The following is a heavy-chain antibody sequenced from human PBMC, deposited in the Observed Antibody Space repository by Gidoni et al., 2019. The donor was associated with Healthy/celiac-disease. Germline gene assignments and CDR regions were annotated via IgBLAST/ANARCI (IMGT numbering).Heavy chain of an antibody. Sequence: QVQLQQWGAGLLKPSETLSLTCAVYGGSLSGYYWSWIRQPPGKGLEWIGEINHSGSTNYNPSLKSRVTISVDTSKNQFSLKLSTVTAADTAVYYCARGSTYGSGGYMVYWGQGTLVTVSS. J-gene: IGHJ4*02. V-gene: IGHV4-34*01. CDR2: INHSGST. CDR3: ARGSTYGSGGYMVY. CDR1: GGSLSGYY. D-gene: IGHD3-10*01.